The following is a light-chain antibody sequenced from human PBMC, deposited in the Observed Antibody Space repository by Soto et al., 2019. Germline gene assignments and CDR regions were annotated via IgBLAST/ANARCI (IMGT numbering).Light chain of an antibody. J-gene: IGKJ1*01. CDR1: QSVSSSY. V-gene: IGKV3-20*01. Sequence: EIVLTQSPGTLSLSPGERATLSCRASQSVSSSYLAWYQQKPGQAPRLLIYGASSRATGIPDRFSGSGSGTAFTLTISRLEPEDFALFYCQQYGSSRPWTFGQGTKVEIK. CDR2: GAS. CDR3: QQYGSSRPWT.